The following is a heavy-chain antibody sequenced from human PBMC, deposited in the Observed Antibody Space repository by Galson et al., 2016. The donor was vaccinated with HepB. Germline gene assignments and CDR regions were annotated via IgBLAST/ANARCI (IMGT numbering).Heavy chain of an antibody. V-gene: IGHV3-30*04. CDR2: ISYDGTNT. CDR3: AREMGVAAPAVFDY. J-gene: IGHJ4*02. Sequence: SLRLSCAASGFTFSRYAMHWVRQAPGKGLEWVAGISYDGTNTYYADSVKGRFTISRDNSKNTLYLQMNSLRAEDTAVYYCAREMGVAAPAVFDYWGQGTLVTVSS. D-gene: IGHD6-13*01. CDR1: GFTFSRYA.